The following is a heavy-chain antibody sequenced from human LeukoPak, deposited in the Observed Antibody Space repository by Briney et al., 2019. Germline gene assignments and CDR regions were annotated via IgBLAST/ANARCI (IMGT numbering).Heavy chain of an antibody. D-gene: IGHD2-15*01. V-gene: IGHV3-23*01. CDR1: GFTFSSYG. CDR3: AKGGYCSGGSCYSAWFDP. Sequence: GGSLRLSCAASGFTFSSYGMSWVRQAPGKGLEWVSAISGSGGSTYYADSVKGRFTISRDNSKNTLYLQMNSLRAEDTAVYYCAKGGYCSGGSCYSAWFDPWSQGTLVTVSS. J-gene: IGHJ5*02. CDR2: ISGSGGST.